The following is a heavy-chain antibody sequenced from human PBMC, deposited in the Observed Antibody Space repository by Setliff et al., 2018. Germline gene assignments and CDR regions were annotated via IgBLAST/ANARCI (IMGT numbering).Heavy chain of an antibody. CDR1: GFTFSDYY. CDR2: ISRGGNTI. D-gene: IGHD1-26*01. CDR3: AREVVGAPSAFDI. J-gene: IGHJ3*02. Sequence: KTGGSLRLSCAASGFTFSDYYMTWIRQAPGKGLEWVSYISRGGNTIYYADSVKGRFTISRDNARDSLFLQMNTLRAEDTAVYYCAREVVGAPSAFDIWGQGTMVTVSS. V-gene: IGHV3-11*04.